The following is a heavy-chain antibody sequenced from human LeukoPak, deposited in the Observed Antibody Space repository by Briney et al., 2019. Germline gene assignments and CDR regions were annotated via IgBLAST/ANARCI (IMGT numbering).Heavy chain of an antibody. CDR3: ARFASAAGYSIDY. CDR1: GYTFTGYY. J-gene: IGHJ4*02. Sequence: ASVKVSCKASGYTFTGYYMHWVRQAPGQGLEWMGWINPNSGGTNYAQKFQGRVTMTRDTSISTAYMELSRLRSDDTAVYYCARFASAAGYSIDYWGQGTLVTVSS. D-gene: IGHD2-15*01. CDR2: INPNSGGT. V-gene: IGHV1-2*02.